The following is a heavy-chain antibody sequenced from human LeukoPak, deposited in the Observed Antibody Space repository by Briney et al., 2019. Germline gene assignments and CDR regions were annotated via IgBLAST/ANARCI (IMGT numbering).Heavy chain of an antibody. V-gene: IGHV1-8*03. CDR3: ASGIEWLLFS. D-gene: IGHD3-3*01. CDR1: GYTFTSYD. J-gene: IGHJ5*02. Sequence: ASVKVXXXASGYTFTSYDINWVRQATGQGLEWMGWMNPNSGNTGYAQKFQGRVTITRNTSISTAYMELSSLGSEDTAVYYCASGIEWLLFSWGQGTLVTVSS. CDR2: MNPNSGNT.